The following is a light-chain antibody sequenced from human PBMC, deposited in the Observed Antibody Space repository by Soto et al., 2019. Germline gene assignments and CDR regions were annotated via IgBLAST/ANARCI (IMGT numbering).Light chain of an antibody. Sequence: DIQMTQSPLSLSASVGESVTITCRASQNITNFLNWYQRKPGKTPRLLIFRTSSLQSGVPSRFRGSRSETDCSLTISGLQPDDFAPYICQQSYRSPLNFGPGTRVA. CDR3: QQSYRSPLN. CDR2: RTS. CDR1: QNITNF. J-gene: IGKJ3*01. V-gene: IGKV1-39*01.